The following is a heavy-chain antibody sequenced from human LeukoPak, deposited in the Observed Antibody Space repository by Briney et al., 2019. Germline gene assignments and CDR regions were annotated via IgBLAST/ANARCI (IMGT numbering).Heavy chain of an antibody. CDR1: GGPISSYY. Sequence: SETLSLTCTVSGGPISSYYWSWIRQPAGKGLEWVGRNYTSGSTNYNPSLKSRVTMSVDTSKKEFSLRLSSVCAADTAVYYCARDEQQLVPRGMDVWGEGTTVTVSS. V-gene: IGHV4-4*07. D-gene: IGHD6-13*01. CDR2: NYTSGST. CDR3: ARDEQQLVPRGMDV. J-gene: IGHJ6*04.